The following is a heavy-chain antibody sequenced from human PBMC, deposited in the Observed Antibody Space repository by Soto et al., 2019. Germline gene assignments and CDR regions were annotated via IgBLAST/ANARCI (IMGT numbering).Heavy chain of an antibody. CDR1: GFTFSSYA. J-gene: IGHJ4*02. Sequence: GGSLRLSCAASGFTFSSYAMHWVRQAPGKGLEWVAVISYDGSNKYYADSVKGRFTISRDNSKNTLYLQMNSLRAEDTAVYYCAGDPAWELLYLFDYWGQGTLVTVSS. D-gene: IGHD1-26*01. V-gene: IGHV3-30-3*01. CDR3: AGDPAWELLYLFDY. CDR2: ISYDGSNK.